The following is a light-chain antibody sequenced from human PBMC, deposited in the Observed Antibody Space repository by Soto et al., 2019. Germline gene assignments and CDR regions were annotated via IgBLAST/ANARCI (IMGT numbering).Light chain of an antibody. J-gene: IGKJ1*01. CDR1: QDISKY. CDR3: QQYHSLPRT. V-gene: IGKV1-33*01. Sequence: DIQMTQSPSSLSASVGDRVTITCQASQDISKYLNWYQQKPGKAPKLLIYDASNLQIGVPSRFTGSRSGTDFTFTISTLQPEDIATYYCQQYHSLPRTFGQGTRVEIK. CDR2: DAS.